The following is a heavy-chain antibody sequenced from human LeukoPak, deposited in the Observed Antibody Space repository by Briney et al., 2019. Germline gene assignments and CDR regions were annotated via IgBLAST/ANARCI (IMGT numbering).Heavy chain of an antibody. CDR2: ISSSSSYI. CDR3: ARGSSMAGGFGELPYGSFDY. CDR1: GFTFSSYS. D-gene: IGHD3-10*01. J-gene: IGHJ4*02. V-gene: IGHV3-21*01. Sequence: GGSLRLSCAASGFTFSSYSMNWVRQAPGKGLEWVSSISSSSSYIYYADSVKGRFTISRDNAKNSLYLQMNSLRAEDTAVYYCARGSSMAGGFGELPYGSFDYWGQGTLVTVSS.